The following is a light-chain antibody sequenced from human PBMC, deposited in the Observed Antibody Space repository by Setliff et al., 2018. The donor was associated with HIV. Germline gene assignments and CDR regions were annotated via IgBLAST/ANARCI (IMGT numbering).Light chain of an antibody. V-gene: IGLV2-23*02. J-gene: IGLJ1*01. CDR3: CSYAGSSTYV. Sequence: QSALTQPASVSGSPGQSITISCTGTSSDVGSYKLVSWYQQHPGKAPKLMIYEVSKRPSGVSNRFSGSKSGNTASLTISGLQAEDEADYYCCSYAGSSTYVFGTGTKV. CDR1: SSDVGSYKL. CDR2: EVS.